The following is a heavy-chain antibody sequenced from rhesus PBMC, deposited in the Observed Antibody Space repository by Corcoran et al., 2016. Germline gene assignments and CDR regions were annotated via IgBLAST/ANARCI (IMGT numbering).Heavy chain of an antibody. V-gene: IGHV4S14*01. CDR2: IYVSGGSN. CDR3: ASVPDSGSYYYFDY. J-gene: IGHJ4*01. CDR1: GGSISGYYY. Sequence: QVQLQESGPGLVKPSETLSLTCAVSGGSISGYYYWSWIRQPPGKGLEWIGIIYVSGGSNYLNPSLKSRVTLSVDTSKNQFSLKLSSVTAADTAVYYCASVPDSGSYYYFDYWGQGVLVTVSS. D-gene: IGHD3-16*01.